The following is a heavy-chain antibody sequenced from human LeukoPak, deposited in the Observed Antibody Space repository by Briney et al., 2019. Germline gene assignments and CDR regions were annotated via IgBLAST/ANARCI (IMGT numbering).Heavy chain of an antibody. CDR3: ARGRYYYGSGSARDAFDI. CDR2: IIPIFGTA. Sequence: ASVKVSCKASGGTFGSYAISWVRQAPGQGLEWMGGIIPIFGTANYAQKFQGRVTITTDESTSTAYMELSSLRSEDTAVYYCARGRYYYGSGSARDAFDIWGQGTMVTVSS. V-gene: IGHV1-69*05. D-gene: IGHD3-10*01. CDR1: GGTFGSYA. J-gene: IGHJ3*02.